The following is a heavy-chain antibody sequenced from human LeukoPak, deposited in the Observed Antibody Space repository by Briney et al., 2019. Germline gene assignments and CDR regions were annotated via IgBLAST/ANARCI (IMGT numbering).Heavy chain of an antibody. CDR2: INAGNGNT. D-gene: IGHD2-8*02. CDR3: ARSTGPPDGYYYYGMDV. Sequence: ASVKVSCKASGYTFTNYAMHWVRQAPGQRLEWMGWINAGNGNTKYSQKFQGRVTITRDTSASTAYMELSSLRSEDTAVYYCARSTGPPDGYYYYGMDVWGQGTTVTVSS. V-gene: IGHV1-3*01. CDR1: GYTFTNYA. J-gene: IGHJ6*02.